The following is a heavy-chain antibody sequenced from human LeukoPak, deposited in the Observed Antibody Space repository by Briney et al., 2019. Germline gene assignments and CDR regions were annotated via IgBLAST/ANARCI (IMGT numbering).Heavy chain of an antibody. CDR2: ISSSSNTI. Sequence: GGSLRLSCAASGFTFSSYSMNWVRQAPGRGLEWVSYISSSSNTIHYAESVKGRFTISRDNAKNSLYLQMNSLRAEDTAVYYCARGLSPYYYYYMDVWGKGTTVTVSS. CDR1: GFTFSSYS. J-gene: IGHJ6*03. CDR3: ARGLSPYYYYYMDV. V-gene: IGHV3-48*01.